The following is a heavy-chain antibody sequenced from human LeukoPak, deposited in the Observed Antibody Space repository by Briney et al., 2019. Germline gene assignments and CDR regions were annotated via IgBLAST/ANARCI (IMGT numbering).Heavy chain of an antibody. CDR2: ISSSSSYI. Sequence: GGSLRLSCAASGFTFSTYSMNWVRQAPGKGLEWVSSISSSSSYIYYADSVKGRFTISRDNAKNSLYLQMNSLKAEDTAVYYCAKSGGSYLYYFDYWGQGTLVTVSS. CDR1: GFTFSTYS. D-gene: IGHD1-26*01. CDR3: AKSGGSYLYYFDY. J-gene: IGHJ4*02. V-gene: IGHV3-21*01.